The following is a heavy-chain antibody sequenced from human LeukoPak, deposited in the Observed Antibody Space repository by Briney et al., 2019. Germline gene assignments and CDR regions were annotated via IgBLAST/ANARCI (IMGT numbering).Heavy chain of an antibody. Sequence: GGSLRLSCAASGLTFSSYGMSWVRQAPGKGLEWVSTINWNGGSTGYADSVKGRFTISRDNAKNSLYLQMNSLRAEDTALYYCARVSDISVAAYFDYWGQGTLVTVSS. CDR2: INWNGGST. D-gene: IGHD6-19*01. J-gene: IGHJ4*02. CDR1: GLTFSSYG. CDR3: ARVSDISVAAYFDY. V-gene: IGHV3-20*04.